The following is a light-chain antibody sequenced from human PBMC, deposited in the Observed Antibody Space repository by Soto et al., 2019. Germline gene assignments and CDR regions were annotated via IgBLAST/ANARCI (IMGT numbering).Light chain of an antibody. V-gene: IGKV1-5*03. CDR1: QSISNW. CDR3: QQYNSYSRT. Sequence: DIQMTQSPSTLSASVGDRVTINCRASQSISNWLAWYQQKSGKAPKLLISKASSLESGVPSRFSGSGSGTEFTLSISSLQLDDFATYYCQQYNSYSRTFGQGTKVEIK. J-gene: IGKJ1*01. CDR2: KAS.